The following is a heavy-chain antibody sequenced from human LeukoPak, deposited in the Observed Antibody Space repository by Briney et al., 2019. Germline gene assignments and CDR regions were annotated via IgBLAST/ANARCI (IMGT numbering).Heavy chain of an antibody. D-gene: IGHD6-19*01. CDR1: GGSISSGDYY. J-gene: IGHJ4*02. CDR2: IYYSGST. CDR3: ARESGWSRRGFDY. V-gene: IGHV4-30-4*01. Sequence: PSETLSLTCSVSGGSISSGDYYWSWLRQPPGKGLEWIGYIYYSGSTYYNPSLKSRVTISVDTSKNQFSLKLSSVTAADTAVYYCARESGWSRRGFDYWGQGTLVTVSS.